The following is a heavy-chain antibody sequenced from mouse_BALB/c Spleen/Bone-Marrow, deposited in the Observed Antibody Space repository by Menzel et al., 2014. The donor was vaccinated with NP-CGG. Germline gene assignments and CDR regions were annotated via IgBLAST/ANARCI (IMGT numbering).Heavy chain of an antibody. J-gene: IGHJ4*01. CDR1: GFSLTSYG. D-gene: IGHD2-14*01. CDR3: ARNGGAYYRYYYAMDY. V-gene: IGHV2-2*02. Sequence: LQQSGPGLAQPSQSLSITCTVSGFSLTSYGVHWVRQSPGKGLEWLGVIWSGGSTDYNAAFIPRLSISKDNSESQVFFKMNSLQASDTAIYYCARNGGAYYRYYYAMDYWGQGTSVTVSS. CDR2: IWSGGST.